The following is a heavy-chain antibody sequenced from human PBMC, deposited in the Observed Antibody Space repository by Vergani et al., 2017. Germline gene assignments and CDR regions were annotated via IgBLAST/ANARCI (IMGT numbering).Heavy chain of an antibody. D-gene: IGHD6-13*01. V-gene: IGHV3-64*01. CDR1: GFTFSSYA. CDR2: ISSNGGST. J-gene: IGHJ4*02. CDR3: ARGSLYSSPVDY. Sequence: EVQLVESGGGLVQPGGSLRLSCAASGFTFSSYAMHWVRQAPGKGLEYVSAISSNGGSTYYANSVNGRFTISRDNSKNTMYLQMGSLRAEDMAVYYCARGSLYSSPVDYWGQGTLVTVSS.